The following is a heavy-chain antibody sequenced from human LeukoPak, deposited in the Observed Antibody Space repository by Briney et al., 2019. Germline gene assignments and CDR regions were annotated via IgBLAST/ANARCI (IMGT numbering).Heavy chain of an antibody. D-gene: IGHD3-22*01. J-gene: IGHJ5*02. CDR3: ARDESITVIRDNWFDP. CDR1: GFTFSSYA. Sequence: PGGSLRLSCAASGFTFSSYAMSWVRQAPGKGLEWVSYISSSGSTIYYADSVKGRFTISRDNAKNSLYLQMNSLRAEDTAVYYCARDESITVIRDNWFDPWGQGTLVTVSS. CDR2: ISSSGSTI. V-gene: IGHV3-48*04.